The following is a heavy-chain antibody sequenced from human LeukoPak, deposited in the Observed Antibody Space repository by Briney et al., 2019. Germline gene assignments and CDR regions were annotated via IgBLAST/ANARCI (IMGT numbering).Heavy chain of an antibody. V-gene: IGHV3-7*02. CDR2: IKQDGSEK. CDR1: GFTFSTFW. D-gene: IGHD2-21*01. CDR3: ASYSSSRGDIEY. J-gene: IGHJ4*02. Sequence: GGSLRLSCAASGFTFSTFWMNWVRQAPGKGLEWVANIKQDGSEKHYLDSVKGRFTISRDNAKNSPYLQMNSLRAEDTAVYYCASYSSSRGDIEYWGQGTLVTVSS.